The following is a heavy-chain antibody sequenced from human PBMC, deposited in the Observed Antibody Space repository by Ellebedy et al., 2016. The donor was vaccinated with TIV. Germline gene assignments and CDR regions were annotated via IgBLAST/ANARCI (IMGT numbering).Heavy chain of an antibody. CDR3: AKERRYGFHYGMDV. V-gene: IGHV1-18*01. CDR2: ISAYNGNT. CDR1: GYTFTSYG. D-gene: IGHD4-17*01. Sequence: AASVKVSCKAFGYTFTSYGITWVRQAPGQGLERMGWISAYNGNTNYAQNFQGRLTMTTETSTNTAYMELRSLRPDDTAVYYCAKERRYGFHYGMDVWGQGTTVTVSS. J-gene: IGHJ6*02.